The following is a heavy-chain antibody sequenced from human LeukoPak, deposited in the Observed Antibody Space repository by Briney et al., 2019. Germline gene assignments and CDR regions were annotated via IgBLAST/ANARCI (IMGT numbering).Heavy chain of an antibody. Sequence: RSLRRSCAASGFTFSSYSMNWVRQAPGKGLEWVSYISSSSSTIYYADSVKGRFTISRDNAKNSLYLQMNSLRDEDTAVYYCARDLSSEWLGYYYGMDVWGQGTTVTVSS. CDR3: ARDLSSEWLGYYYGMDV. D-gene: IGHD6-19*01. CDR1: GFTFSSYS. V-gene: IGHV3-48*02. J-gene: IGHJ6*02. CDR2: ISSSSSTI.